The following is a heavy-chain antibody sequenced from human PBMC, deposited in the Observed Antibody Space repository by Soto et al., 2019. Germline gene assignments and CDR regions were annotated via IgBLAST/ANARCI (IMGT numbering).Heavy chain of an antibody. J-gene: IGHJ4*02. CDR1: GYTFSNFW. Sequence: GESLKISCQCSGYTFSNFWIGWVRQLPGQGLEWMGIIYPGDHETRYSPSFLGKVTISAEKSINTAYLQWSSLEASDSAFYFCARSPRSRPYFDVWGQGXLVTVSS. D-gene: IGHD6-13*01. V-gene: IGHV5-51*01. CDR2: IYPGDHET. CDR3: ARSPRSRPYFDV.